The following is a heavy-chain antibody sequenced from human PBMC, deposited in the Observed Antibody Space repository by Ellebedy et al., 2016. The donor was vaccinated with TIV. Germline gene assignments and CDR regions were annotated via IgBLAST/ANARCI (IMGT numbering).Heavy chain of an antibody. CDR3: APLDYGGDTTRGS. V-gene: IGHV3-74*01. CDR1: GFTFSTHW. D-gene: IGHD4-23*01. J-gene: IGHJ5*02. CDR2: ITPDGSGT. Sequence: PGGSLRLSCAASGFTFSTHWMHWFRQAPGEGPAWVSRITPDGSGTNYADSVKGRFTIARDNAKNTVYLQMNSLRVDDTAVYHCAPLDYGGDTTRGSWGQGTLVTVSS.